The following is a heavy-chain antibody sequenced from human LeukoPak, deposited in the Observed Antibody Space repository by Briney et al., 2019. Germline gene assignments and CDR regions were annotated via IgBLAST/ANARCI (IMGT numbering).Heavy chain of an antibody. V-gene: IGHV3-30*18. D-gene: IGHD3-3*01. Sequence: PTGGSLRLSCAASGFTFSSYGMHWVRQVPGKGLEWVAVISYDGSNKYYADSVKGRFTISRDNSKNTLYLQMNSLRAEDTAVYYCAKLLHSAYYDFWSGYSPDYFDYWGQGTLVTVSS. CDR2: ISYDGSNK. J-gene: IGHJ4*02. CDR3: AKLLHSAYYDFWSGYSPDYFDY. CDR1: GFTFSSYG.